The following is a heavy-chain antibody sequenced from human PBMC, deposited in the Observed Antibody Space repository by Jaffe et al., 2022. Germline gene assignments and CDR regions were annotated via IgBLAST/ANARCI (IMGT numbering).Heavy chain of an antibody. J-gene: IGHJ4*02. CDR1: GGSVSSGSYY. CDR2: IYYSGST. Sequence: QVQLQESGPGLVKPSETLSLTCTVSGGSVSSGSYYWSWIRQPPGKGLEWIGYIYYSGSTNYNPSLKSRVTISVDTSKNQFSLKLSSVTAADTAVYYCARGGPLHQSRGVIAGLAAYWGQGTLVTVSS. D-gene: IGHD3-16*02. V-gene: IGHV4-61*01. CDR3: ARGGPLHQSRGVIAGLAAY.